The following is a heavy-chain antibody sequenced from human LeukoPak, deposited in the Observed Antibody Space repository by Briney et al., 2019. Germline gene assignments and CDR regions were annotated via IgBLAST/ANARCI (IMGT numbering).Heavy chain of an antibody. Sequence: QAGGSLRLSCAASGFTFSTYSMNWVRQAPGKGLEWVSYISSSSSTIYYADSVKGRFTISRDNAKSSLYLQMNSLRAEDTAVYYCARDRYYYGSGSYYNNLATPINWGQGTLVTVSS. V-gene: IGHV3-48*04. CDR2: ISSSSSTI. CDR3: ARDRYYYGSGSYYNNLATPIN. CDR1: GFTFSTYS. J-gene: IGHJ4*02. D-gene: IGHD3-10*01.